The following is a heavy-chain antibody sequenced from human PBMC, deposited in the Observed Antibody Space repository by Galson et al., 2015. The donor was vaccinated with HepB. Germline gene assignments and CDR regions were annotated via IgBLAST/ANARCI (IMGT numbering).Heavy chain of an antibody. V-gene: IGHV3-21*01. CDR2: ISSSSSYI. J-gene: IGHJ3*02. D-gene: IGHD3-22*01. CDR1: GFTFSSYS. Sequence: LRLSCAASGFTFSSYSMNWVRQAPGKGLEWVSSISSSSSYIYYADSVKGRFTISRDNAKNSLYLQMNSLRVEDTAVYYCAREGTDYYDSSGEDAFDIWGQGTMVTVSS. CDR3: AREGTDYYDSSGEDAFDI.